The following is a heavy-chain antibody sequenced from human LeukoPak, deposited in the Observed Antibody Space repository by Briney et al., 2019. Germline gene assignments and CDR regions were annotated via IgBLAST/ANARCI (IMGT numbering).Heavy chain of an antibody. Sequence: SETLSLTCGVYGGSFSGYYWSWIRQPPGKGLEWIGEINHSGSTNYNPSPKSRVTISVDTSKNQFSLKLSSVTAADTAIYYCAKAYARYTNIWYDYWGQGTLVTVSS. CDR3: AKAYARYTNIWYDY. J-gene: IGHJ4*02. V-gene: IGHV4-34*01. D-gene: IGHD6-13*01. CDR1: GGSFSGYY. CDR2: INHSGST.